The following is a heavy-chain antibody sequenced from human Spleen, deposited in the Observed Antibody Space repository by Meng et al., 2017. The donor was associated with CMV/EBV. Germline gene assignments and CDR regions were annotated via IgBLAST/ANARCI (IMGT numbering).Heavy chain of an antibody. V-gene: IGHV1-69*05. CDR3: ARIGLCSGTTCYTGDYSSRHFDY. Sequence: YAISWVRQAPGHGLEWMGGIIPIFGTANYAQNFQGRVTITTDESRSTAYMELSSLRSEDTVVYYCARIGLCSGTTCYTGDYSSRHFDYWGQGSLVTVSS. CDR2: IIPIFGTA. CDR1: YA. J-gene: IGHJ4*02. D-gene: IGHD2-2*02.